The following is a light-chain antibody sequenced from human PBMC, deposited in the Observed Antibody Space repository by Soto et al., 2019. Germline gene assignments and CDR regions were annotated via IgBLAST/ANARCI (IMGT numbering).Light chain of an antibody. CDR2: DVS. CDR3: SSFSVASPL. CDR1: SSDIGGYNY. Sequence: QSVLSQPASMSGSPGQSVTIYCAGTSSDIGGYNYVSWYQHHPGTAPKLIIYDVSSRPSGVSHRFSASKSGNTASLTISGLQAEDEADYYCSSFSVASPLFGTGTKVTVL. V-gene: IGLV2-14*01. J-gene: IGLJ1*01.